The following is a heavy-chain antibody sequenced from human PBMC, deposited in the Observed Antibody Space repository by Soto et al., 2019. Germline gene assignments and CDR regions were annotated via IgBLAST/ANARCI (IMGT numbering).Heavy chain of an antibody. D-gene: IGHD3-22*01. J-gene: IGHJ4*02. V-gene: IGHV5-10-1*01. CDR3: TRHSKSGPFDH. Sequence: PGESLKISCKGSEYSFTSYWISWLRQMPGKGLEWMGRIDPSDSYTDYRPSFQGHVTISADKSISTAYLQWSSLEASDSAMYYCTRHSKSGPFDHWGQGTLVTVSS. CDR1: EYSFTSYW. CDR2: IDPSDSYT.